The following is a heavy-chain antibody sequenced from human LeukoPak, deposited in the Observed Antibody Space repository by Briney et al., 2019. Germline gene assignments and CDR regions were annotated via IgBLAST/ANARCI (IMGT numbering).Heavy chain of an antibody. CDR1: GFPLRSYW. CDR2: INTDGSIR. CDR3: ARVTASWHPYVDY. V-gene: IGHV3-74*01. D-gene: IGHD2-2*01. Sequence: GGSLRLSCAASGFPLRSYWMHWFRQAPGEGLVWVSSINTDGSIRNYADSVEGRFTISRDNAENTLYLQLNSLRVEDTAVYFCARVTASWHPYVDYWGQGTLVTVSS. J-gene: IGHJ4*02.